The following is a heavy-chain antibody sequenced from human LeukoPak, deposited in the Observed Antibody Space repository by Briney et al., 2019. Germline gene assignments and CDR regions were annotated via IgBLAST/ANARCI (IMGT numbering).Heavy chain of an antibody. CDR3: ARTGIAAAVGLYSH. CDR2: INHSGST. J-gene: IGHJ4*02. V-gene: IGHV4-34*01. D-gene: IGHD6-13*01. CDR1: GGSFSGYY. Sequence: SETLSLTCAVYGGSFSGYYWSWIRQPPGKGLERIGEINHSGSTNYNPSLKSRVTISVDTSKNQFSLKLSSVTAADTAVYYCARTGIAAAVGLYSHWGQGTLVTVSS.